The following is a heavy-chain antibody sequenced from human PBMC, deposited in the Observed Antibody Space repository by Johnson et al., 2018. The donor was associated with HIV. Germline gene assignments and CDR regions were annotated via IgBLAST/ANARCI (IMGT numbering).Heavy chain of an antibody. V-gene: IGHV3-30*14. CDR3: ARDPSPIVGATYAFDI. CDR2: ISYDESNK. CDR1: GFTLRSYA. J-gene: IGHJ3*02. D-gene: IGHD1-26*01. Sequence: QMLLVESGGGVVQPGRSLRLSCGASGFTLRSYAMHWVRQAPGKGLEWVAVISYDESNKYYVDSVKGRFTISRDNSKNTLYLQMNSLRAEDTAVYYCARDPSPIVGATYAFDIWGQGTMVTVSS.